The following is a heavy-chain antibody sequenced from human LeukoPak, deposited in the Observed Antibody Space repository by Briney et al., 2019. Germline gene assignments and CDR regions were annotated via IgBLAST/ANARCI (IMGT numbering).Heavy chain of an antibody. Sequence: GGSLRLSCAASGFTFSSYSMNWVRQAPGKGLEWVSYISSSSSTIYYADSVKGRFTISRDNAKNPLYLQMNSLRDEDTAVYYCARGAMTTLYYWGQGTLVTVSS. J-gene: IGHJ4*02. V-gene: IGHV3-48*02. D-gene: IGHD4-17*01. CDR1: GFTFSSYS. CDR3: ARGAMTTLYY. CDR2: ISSSSSTI.